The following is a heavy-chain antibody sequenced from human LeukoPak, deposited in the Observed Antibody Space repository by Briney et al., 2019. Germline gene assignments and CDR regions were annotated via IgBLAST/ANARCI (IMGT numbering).Heavy chain of an antibody. D-gene: IGHD4-11*01. V-gene: IGHV4-59*01. J-gene: IGHJ4*02. CDR2: ICSSGST. CDR3: ARVRNYAADY. Sequence: PSETLSLTCTVSGGSISNNYWSWIRQPPGKGLEWIGYICSSGSTNYNPSLKSRVTISVDTSKNQFSLKLSSVTAADTAVYYCARVRNYAADYWGQGTLVTVSS. CDR1: GGSISNNY.